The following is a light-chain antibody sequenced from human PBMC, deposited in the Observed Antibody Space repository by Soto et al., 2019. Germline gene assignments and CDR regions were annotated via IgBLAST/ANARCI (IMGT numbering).Light chain of an antibody. CDR3: SSYTTSSTLNYV. Sequence: QSVLTQPASVSGSPGQSITISCTGTSSDVGGYNYVSWYQHYPGKAPKLMIYEVTNRPSGVSNRFSGSKSGNTASLTISGLQAEDEADYYCSSYTTSSTLNYVFGTGTKVTVL. CDR2: EVT. CDR1: SSDVGGYNY. V-gene: IGLV2-14*01. J-gene: IGLJ1*01.